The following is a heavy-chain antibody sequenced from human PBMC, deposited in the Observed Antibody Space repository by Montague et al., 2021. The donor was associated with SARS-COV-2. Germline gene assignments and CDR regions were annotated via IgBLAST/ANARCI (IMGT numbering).Heavy chain of an antibody. Sequence: SLRLSCAASRFTLNQHWMHWVRQVPGKGLVWVARINSAGGSTSYADSVKGRFTVSRDDAENTLYLQMNSLRAEDTAVYYCTSLTLVGPDFWGPGTLVTVSS. CDR2: INSAGGST. D-gene: IGHD2-2*01. CDR3: TSLTLVGPDF. J-gene: IGHJ4*02. CDR1: RFTLNQHW. V-gene: IGHV3-74*01.